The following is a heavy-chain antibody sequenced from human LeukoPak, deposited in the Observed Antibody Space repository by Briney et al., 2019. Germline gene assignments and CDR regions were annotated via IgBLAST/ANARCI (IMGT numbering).Heavy chain of an antibody. V-gene: IGHV1-69*05. CDR3: ASYRYSGSYSYYFDY. J-gene: IGHJ4*02. D-gene: IGHD1-26*01. CDR1: GGTFSSYA. Sequence: ASVKVSCKASGGTFSSYAISWVRQAPGQGLEWMGRIIPIFGTANYAQKFQGRVTITTDESTSTAYMELSSLRSEDTAVYYCASYRYSGSYSYYFDYGGQGTLSPSPQ. CDR2: IIPIFGTA.